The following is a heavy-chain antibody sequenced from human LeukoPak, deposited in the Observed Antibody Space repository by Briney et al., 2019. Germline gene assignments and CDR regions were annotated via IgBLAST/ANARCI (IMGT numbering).Heavy chain of an antibody. J-gene: IGHJ4*02. V-gene: IGHV3-23*01. CDR2: ISGSGGST. CDR3: AKSTDKWELGY. Sequence: SGGSLRLSCAASGFTFSSYAMSWVRQAPGKGLEWVSAISGSGGSTYYADSVKGRFTISRDNSKNTLYLQMNSLRAEDTAVYHCAKSTDKWELGYWGQGTLVTVSS. D-gene: IGHD1-26*01. CDR1: GFTFSSYA.